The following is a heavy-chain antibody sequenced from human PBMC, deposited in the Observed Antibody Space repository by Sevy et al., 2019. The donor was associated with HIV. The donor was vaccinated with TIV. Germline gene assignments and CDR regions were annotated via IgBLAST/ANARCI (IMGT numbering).Heavy chain of an antibody. CDR1: GFTFSDYY. J-gene: IGHJ3*02. D-gene: IGHD3-22*01. CDR3: ARALGYRYYDSSGYEAFDI. CDR2: ISSSGSTI. V-gene: IGHV3-11*01. Sequence: GGSLRLSCAASGFTFSDYYMSWIRQAPGKGLEWVSYISSSGSTIYYADSVKGRFTISRDNAKNSLYLQMNSLRAEDTAVYYCARALGYRYYDSSGYEAFDIWGQGTMVTVSS.